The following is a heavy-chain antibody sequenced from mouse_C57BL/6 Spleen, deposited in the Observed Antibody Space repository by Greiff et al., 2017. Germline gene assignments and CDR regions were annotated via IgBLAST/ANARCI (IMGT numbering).Heavy chain of an antibody. Sequence: VQLQQPGAELVRPGSSVKLSCKASGYTFTSYWMHWVKQRPIQGLEWIGNIDPSDSETHYNQKFKDKATLTVDKSSSTAYMQLSSLTSEDSSVYYCARWKDYDGYYFDYWGQVTTLTVSS. CDR3: ARWKDYDGYYFDY. V-gene: IGHV1-52*01. CDR2: IDPSDSET. CDR1: GYTFTSYW. D-gene: IGHD2-4*01. J-gene: IGHJ2*01.